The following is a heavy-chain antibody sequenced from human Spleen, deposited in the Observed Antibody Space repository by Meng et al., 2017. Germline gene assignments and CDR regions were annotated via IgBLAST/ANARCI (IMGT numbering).Heavy chain of an antibody. Sequence: SLKISCAASGFTFDDYAMHWVRQAPGRGLEWVSYISWNSGSIGYADSVKGRFTISRDNAKNSLFLQMNNLRAEDTALYYCAKLLVDTATDFWGQGTLVTVSS. J-gene: IGHJ4*02. CDR1: GFTFDDYA. V-gene: IGHV3-9*01. CDR3: AKLLVDTATDF. CDR2: ISWNSGSI. D-gene: IGHD5-18*01.